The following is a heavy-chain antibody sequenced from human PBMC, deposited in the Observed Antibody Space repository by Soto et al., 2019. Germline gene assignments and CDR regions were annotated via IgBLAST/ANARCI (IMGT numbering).Heavy chain of an antibody. J-gene: IGHJ4*02. CDR1: GFTFSTYA. CDR3: AKQRADYGSGSDTYYFDF. Sequence: EVQLLESGGGLVQPGGSLRLSCSTSGFTFSTYAMNWVRQAPGKGLEWVSGLSGSGGTTYYADSVRGRFTIPRDNSKNTLFLQMNSLRAEDTALYYCAKQRADYGSGSDTYYFDFWGQGTLVTVSS. V-gene: IGHV3-23*01. D-gene: IGHD3-10*01. CDR2: LSGSGGTT.